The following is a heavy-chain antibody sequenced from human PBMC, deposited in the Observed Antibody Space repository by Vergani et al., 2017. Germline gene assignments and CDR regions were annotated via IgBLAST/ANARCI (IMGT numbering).Heavy chain of an antibody. CDR3: ASGAYYFDY. J-gene: IGHJ4*02. V-gene: IGHV4-59*08. CDR2: IYYSGRT. CDR1: GASVNSYY. Sequence: QVKLQESGPGLVKPSETLSLTCTVSGASVNSYYWSWIRQPPGKGLEWIGNIYYSGRTYYNPSLKSRVTISVDTSKNQFSLKLSSVTAADRAVYYCASGAYYFDYWGQGTLVTVSS.